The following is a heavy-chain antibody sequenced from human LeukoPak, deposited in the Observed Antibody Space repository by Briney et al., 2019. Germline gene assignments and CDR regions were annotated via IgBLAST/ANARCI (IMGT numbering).Heavy chain of an antibody. V-gene: IGHV4-4*07. CDR2: VYTSGST. D-gene: IGHD3-22*01. Sequence: SETLSLTCTVSGGSISGYYWSWIRQPAGKGLEWIGRVYTSGSTHYNPSLKSRVTMSVDTSKNQFSLKLSSVTAADTAVYYCARDTPITMIVVALGAFDIWGQGTMVTVSS. CDR1: GGSISGYY. CDR3: ARDTPITMIVVALGAFDI. J-gene: IGHJ3*02.